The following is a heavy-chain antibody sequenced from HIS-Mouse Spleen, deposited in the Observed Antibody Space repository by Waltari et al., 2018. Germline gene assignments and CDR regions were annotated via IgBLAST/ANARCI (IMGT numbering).Heavy chain of an antibody. Sequence: QLQLQESGPGLVKPSETLTLTCTVSGGSISSSSYYWGCIRRPPGKGPEWIGRIYYSGGTYYNPSLKSRVTISVDTSKNQFSLKLSSVTAADTAVYYCAREIPYSSSWYDWYFDLWGRGTLVTVSS. CDR1: GGSISSSSYY. J-gene: IGHJ2*01. CDR2: IYYSGGT. D-gene: IGHD6-13*01. CDR3: AREIPYSSSWYDWYFDL. V-gene: IGHV4-39*07.